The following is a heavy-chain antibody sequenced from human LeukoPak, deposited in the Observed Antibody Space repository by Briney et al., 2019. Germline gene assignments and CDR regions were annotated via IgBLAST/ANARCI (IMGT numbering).Heavy chain of an antibody. CDR1: GFTFNSYA. CDR2: ISFDGCNN. J-gene: IGHJ4*02. CDR3: AREAVTGWVGY. D-gene: IGHD6-19*01. Sequence: PGRALRLSCAASGFTFNSYAMHWVRQAPGKGLEWVAVISFDGCNNCYADSVKGRFTISRDNSKNTLYLQMNSLRAEDTAVYYCAREAVTGWVGYWGQGTLVTVSS. V-gene: IGHV3-30-3*01.